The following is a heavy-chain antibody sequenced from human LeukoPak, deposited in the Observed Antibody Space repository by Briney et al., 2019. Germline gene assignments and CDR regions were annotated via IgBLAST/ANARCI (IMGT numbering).Heavy chain of an antibody. CDR2: IYYSGST. CDR1: GGSINSRPYY. V-gene: IGHV4-39*01. Sequence: TSETLSLTCSVSGGSINSRPYYWGWIRQPPGKGLEWIGNIYYSGSTYYNPSLKSRVTISVDTSKNQLSLKLSSVTAADTAVYYCARLVGSNWYHEVPLARDSWGQGTLVTVSS. J-gene: IGHJ4*02. D-gene: IGHD6-13*01. CDR3: ARLVGSNWYHEVPLARDS.